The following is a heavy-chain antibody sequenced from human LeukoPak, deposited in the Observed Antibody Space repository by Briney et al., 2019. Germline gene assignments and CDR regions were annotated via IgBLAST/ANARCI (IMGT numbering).Heavy chain of an antibody. CDR1: GYSISSGYY. D-gene: IGHD3-16*01. CDR2: IYHSGST. J-gene: IGHJ6*03. CDR3: ARETSQKGAHYMDV. Sequence: SETLSLTCTVSGYSISSGYYWGWIRQPPGKGLEWIGNIYHSGSTYYSPSLKSRVTISVDTSKNQFSLKLSSVTAADTAVYYCARETSQKGAHYMDVWGKGTTVTISS. V-gene: IGHV4-38-2*02.